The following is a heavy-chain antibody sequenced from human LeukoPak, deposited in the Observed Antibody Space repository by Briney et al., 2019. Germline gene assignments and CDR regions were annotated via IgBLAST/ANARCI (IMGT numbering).Heavy chain of an antibody. CDR3: ARDLYSSGWYVHFDY. CDR2: INPNSGGT. J-gene: IGHJ4*02. D-gene: IGHD6-19*01. Sequence: ASVKVSCKASGYTFTGYYMHWVRQAPGQGLEWMGWINPNSGGTNYAQKFQGRVTMTRDTSISTAYMELSRLRSDDTAVYYCARDLYSSGWYVHFDYWGQGTLVTVSS. CDR1: GYTFTGYY. V-gene: IGHV1-2*02.